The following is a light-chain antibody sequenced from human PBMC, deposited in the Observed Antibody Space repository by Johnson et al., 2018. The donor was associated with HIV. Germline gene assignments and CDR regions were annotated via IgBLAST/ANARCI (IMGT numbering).Light chain of an antibody. Sequence: QSVLTQPPSISAAPGQKVTISCSGSSSNIGNTYVSWYQQLPGTAPKLLIYENSKRPSGIPDRFSGSQSGTSATLGITGLQTGDEADYYCGTWDSSLSAGGGFGTGTKVTGL. J-gene: IGLJ1*01. CDR3: GTWDSSLSAGGG. CDR2: ENS. V-gene: IGLV1-51*02. CDR1: SSNIGNTY.